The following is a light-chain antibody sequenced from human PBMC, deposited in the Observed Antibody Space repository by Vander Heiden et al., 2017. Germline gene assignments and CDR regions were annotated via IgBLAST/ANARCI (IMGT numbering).Light chain of an antibody. CDR2: SNN. CDR1: SSNIGSNT. Sequence: QSVQTQPPSASGTPGQRVTISCSGSSSNIGSNTVNWHQQLPGTASKLLIYSNNQRPSGVPDRFSGSKSGTSASLAISGLQSEDEADYYCAAWDDSLNWVFGGGTKLTVL. V-gene: IGLV1-44*01. CDR3: AAWDDSLNWV. J-gene: IGLJ3*02.